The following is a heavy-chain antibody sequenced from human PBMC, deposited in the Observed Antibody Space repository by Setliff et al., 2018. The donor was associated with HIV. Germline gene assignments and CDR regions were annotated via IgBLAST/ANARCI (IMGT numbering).Heavy chain of an antibody. CDR2: IRYVGDNK. V-gene: IGHV3-30*02. CDR1: GFTFSGYG. J-gene: IGHJ4*02. CDR3: AAVPWGHSSLIIDH. D-gene: IGHD3-16*01. Sequence: GGSLRLSCAASGFTFSGYGMYWVRQAPGKGLEWVAFIRYVGDNKYYADSVKGRFTISRDNSKNTLYLQMNSLRAEDTAVYYCAAVPWGHSSLIIDHWGQGTPVTVSS.